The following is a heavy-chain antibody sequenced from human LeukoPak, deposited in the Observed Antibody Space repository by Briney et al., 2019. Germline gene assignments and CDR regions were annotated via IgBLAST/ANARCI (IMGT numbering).Heavy chain of an antibody. CDR1: GGSISSSSYY. CDR3: ARAEGYSYGNDY. V-gene: IGHV4-39*01. D-gene: IGHD5-18*01. Sequence: SETLSLTCTVSGGSISSSSYYWGWIRQPPGKGLEWIGSIYYSGSTYYNPSLKSRVTISVDTSKNQFSLKLSSVTAADTAVYYCARAEGYSYGNDYWGQGTLVTVSS. CDR2: IYYSGST. J-gene: IGHJ4*02.